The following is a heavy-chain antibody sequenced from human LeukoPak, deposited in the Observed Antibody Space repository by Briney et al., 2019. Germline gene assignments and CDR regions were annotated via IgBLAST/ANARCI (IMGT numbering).Heavy chain of an antibody. CDR2: INHSGST. CDR1: GGSFSGYY. CDR3: ARGPPPDIVVVPAAVYFDY. J-gene: IGHJ4*02. Sequence: SETLSLTCAVYGGSFSGYYWSWIRQPPGKGLEWIGEINHSGSTNYNPSLKSRVTISVDTSKNQFSLKLSSVTAADTAVYYCARGPPPDIVVVPAAVYFDYWGRGTLVTVSS. V-gene: IGHV4-34*01. D-gene: IGHD2-2*01.